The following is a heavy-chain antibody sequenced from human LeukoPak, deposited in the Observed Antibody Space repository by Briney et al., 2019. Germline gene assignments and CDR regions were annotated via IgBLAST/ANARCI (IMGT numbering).Heavy chain of an antibody. V-gene: IGHV4-34*01. CDR1: GGSFSANY. CDR2: INHTGRT. Sequence: PSETLSLTCAVSGGSFSANYWSWIRQPPGEGPEWIGEINHTGRTNYNPSLKSRVTISVDMSKNQFSLKLSSVTAADTAFYYCARHSTWEYSTSWYDYWGQGTLVTVSS. D-gene: IGHD6-13*01. CDR3: ARHSTWEYSTSWYDY. J-gene: IGHJ4*02.